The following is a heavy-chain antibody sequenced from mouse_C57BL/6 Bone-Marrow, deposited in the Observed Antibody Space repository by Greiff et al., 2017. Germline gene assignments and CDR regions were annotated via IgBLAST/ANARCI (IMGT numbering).Heavy chain of an antibody. D-gene: IGHD2-3*01. J-gene: IGHJ3*01. CDR3: GRRDCYPAWFAY. CDR1: GYTFTSYW. Sequence: QVHVKQPGAELVKPGASVKLSCKASGYTFTSYWMHWVKQRPGQGLEWIGMIHPNSGSTNYNEKFKSKATLTVDKSSSAAYMQLSSLTSEDSAVYCVGRRDCYPAWFAYWGQGTLVTVTA. V-gene: IGHV1-64*01. CDR2: IHPNSGST.